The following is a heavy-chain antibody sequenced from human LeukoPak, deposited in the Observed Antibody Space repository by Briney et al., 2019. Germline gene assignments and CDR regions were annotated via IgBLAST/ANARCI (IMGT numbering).Heavy chain of an antibody. D-gene: IGHD1-14*01. J-gene: IGHJ1*01. Sequence: SVKVSCKASGGTFSNYAINWVRQAPGQGLEWMGGITPLFGTAKYAQKFQGRVTIIADESTSTAYMELSSLRSEDTAVYYCARDSSEIRSLIVHWGQGTLVTVSS. CDR2: ITPLFGTA. V-gene: IGHV1-69*13. CDR1: GGTFSNYA. CDR3: ARDSSEIRSLIVH.